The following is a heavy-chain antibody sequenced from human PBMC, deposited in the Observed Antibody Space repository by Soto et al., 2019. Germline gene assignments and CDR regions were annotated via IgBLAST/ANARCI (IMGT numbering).Heavy chain of an antibody. CDR3: ARDRLLFSGTYRPARFDY. J-gene: IGHJ4*02. V-gene: IGHV3-7*03. CDR1: GSRFRGNR. CDR2: IEHDTSEA. Sequence: SCAPSGSRFRGNRRSGSRRAPGKGLEWVGNIEHDTSEAHYADSVKGRFTITRDNIKTFIFLQMRELRDDDTASYYCARDRLLFSGTYRPARFDYWGLGALVTVYS. D-gene: IGHD3-16*02.